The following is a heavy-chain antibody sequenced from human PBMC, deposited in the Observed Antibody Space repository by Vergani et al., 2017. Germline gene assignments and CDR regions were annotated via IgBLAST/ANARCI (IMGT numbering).Heavy chain of an antibody. Sequence: QVQLVQSGAEVKKPGASVKVSCKASGYTFTGYYMHWVRQAPGQGLEWMGWINPNSGGTNYAQKVQGWVTMTRETSISTAYMELSRLRSDDKAVYYCARGPVDTAMVKPTGTFDYWGQGTLVTVSS. CDR1: GYTFTGYY. V-gene: IGHV1-2*04. CDR2: INPNSGGT. D-gene: IGHD5-18*01. CDR3: ARGPVDTAMVKPTGTFDY. J-gene: IGHJ4*02.